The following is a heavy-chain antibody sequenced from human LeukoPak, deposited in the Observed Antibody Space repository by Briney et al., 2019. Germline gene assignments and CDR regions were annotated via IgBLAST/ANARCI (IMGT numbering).Heavy chain of an antibody. J-gene: IGHJ3*02. V-gene: IGHV3-23*01. CDR2: ISGSGGST. Sequence: AGGSLRLSCAASGFTFSSYAMSRVRQAPGKGLEWVSAISGSGGSTYYADSVKGRFTISRDNSKNTLYLQMNSLRAEDTAVYYCAKLGYCGGDCHLGAFDIWGQGTMVTVSS. CDR3: AKLGYCGGDCHLGAFDI. CDR1: GFTFSSYA. D-gene: IGHD2-21*02.